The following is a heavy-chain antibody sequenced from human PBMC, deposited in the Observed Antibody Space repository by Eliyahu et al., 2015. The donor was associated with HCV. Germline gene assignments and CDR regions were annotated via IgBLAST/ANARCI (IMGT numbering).Heavy chain of an antibody. V-gene: IGHV3-23*01. CDR1: GFTFSSYA. CDR2: ISGSGVNT. CDR3: AKDEEQLNL. J-gene: IGHJ5*02. Sequence: EVQVLESGGGLVQPGGSLRLSCXASGFTFSSYAMSWVRQAPGKGLEWVSAISGSGVNTYYADSVKGRFTISRDNSKNTLYLQMNSLRAEDTAVYYCAKDEEQLNLWGQGTLVTVSS. D-gene: IGHD6-13*01.